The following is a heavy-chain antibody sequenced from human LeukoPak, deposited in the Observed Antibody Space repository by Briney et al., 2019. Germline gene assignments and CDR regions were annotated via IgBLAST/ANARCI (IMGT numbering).Heavy chain of an antibody. D-gene: IGHD2-21*02. V-gene: IGHV4-59*01. CDR2: IYYSGST. CDR3: AGAISYCGGDCYLRDAFDI. Sequence: SGTLSLTCTVSGGSISSYYWSWIRQPPRKGLEWIVYIYYSGSTNYNPSLKSQVTISVDTSKTQCSLKLSSVTAADTAVYYCAGAISYCGGDCYLRDAFDIWGQGTMVTVSS. CDR1: GGSISSYY. J-gene: IGHJ3*02.